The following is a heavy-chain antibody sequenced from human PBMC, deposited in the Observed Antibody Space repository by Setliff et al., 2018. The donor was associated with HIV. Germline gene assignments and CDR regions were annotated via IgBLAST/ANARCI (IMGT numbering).Heavy chain of an antibody. D-gene: IGHD3-16*01. CDR1: RGTFRNSA. V-gene: IGHV1-69*13. J-gene: IGHJ4*02. Sequence: VKVSCKASRGTFRNSAINWVRQAPGQGLVWMGGIITLFGEANYAQKFQGRVTITADESTSTAYMELNSLRYDDAAVYYCARQPYYDDDGTNLPSEWRVLGWGQGTLVTVSS. CDR2: IITLFGEA. CDR3: ARQPYYDDDGTNLPSEWRVLG.